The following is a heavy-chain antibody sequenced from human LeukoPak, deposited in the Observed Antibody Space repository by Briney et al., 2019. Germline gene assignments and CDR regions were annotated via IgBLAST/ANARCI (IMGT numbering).Heavy chain of an antibody. CDR3: ARALWGVVVPAATNYYMDV. D-gene: IGHD2-2*01. J-gene: IGHJ6*03. CDR1: GGSISSGGYY. V-gene: IGHV4-30-2*01. CDR2: IYHSGST. Sequence: SETLSLTCTVSGGSISSGGYYWSWIRQPPGKGLEWIGYIYHSGSTYYNPSLKSRVTISVDRSKNQFSLKLSSVTAADTAVYYCARALWGVVVPAATNYYMDVWGKGTTVTVSS.